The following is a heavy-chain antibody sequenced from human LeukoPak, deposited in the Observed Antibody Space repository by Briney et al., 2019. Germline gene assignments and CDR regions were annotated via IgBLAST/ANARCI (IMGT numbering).Heavy chain of an antibody. J-gene: IGHJ6*03. CDR3: ARLRPNYDFWSGMGYYYMDV. CDR2: INHSGST. V-gene: IGHV4-34*01. D-gene: IGHD3-3*01. Sequence: SETLSLTCAVYGGSFSGYYWSWIRQPPGKGLEWIGEINHSGSTNYNPSLKSRVTISVDTSKNQFSLKLSSVTAADTAVYYCARLRPNYDFWSGMGYYYMDVWGKGTTVTVSS. CDR1: GGSFSGYY.